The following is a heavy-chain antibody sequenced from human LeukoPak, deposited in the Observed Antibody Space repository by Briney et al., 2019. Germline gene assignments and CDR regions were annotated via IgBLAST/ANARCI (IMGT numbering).Heavy chain of an antibody. D-gene: IGHD6-19*01. Sequence: GGSLRLSCAASGFTFSSSAMHWVRQAPDKGPEWVEVISYDGSNKYYADSVKGRFTISRDNSKNTLYLQMNSLRADDTAVYYCARDRDSSGWYEGFDYWGQGTLVTVSS. CDR3: ARDRDSSGWYEGFDY. CDR2: ISYDGSNK. V-gene: IGHV3-30-3*01. CDR1: GFTFSSSA. J-gene: IGHJ4*02.